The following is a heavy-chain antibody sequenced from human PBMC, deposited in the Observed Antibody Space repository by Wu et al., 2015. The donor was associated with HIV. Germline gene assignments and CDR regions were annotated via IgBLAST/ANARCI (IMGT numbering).Heavy chain of an antibody. CDR2: LNPHTGGT. Sequence: QVQMLQSGAEVKKPGASVKVSCKASGYNIIAHFIHWVRHAPGQGLEWLGRLNPHTGGTIFAQRFHGRVTLTRDTSISTTYMELSTLTSGDTAVYYCARDDCSRSSCPLFDYWGQGTLVTVSS. CDR1: GYNIIAHF. V-gene: IGHV1-2*06. J-gene: IGHJ4*02. CDR3: ARDDCSRSSCPLFDY. D-gene: IGHD2-2*01.